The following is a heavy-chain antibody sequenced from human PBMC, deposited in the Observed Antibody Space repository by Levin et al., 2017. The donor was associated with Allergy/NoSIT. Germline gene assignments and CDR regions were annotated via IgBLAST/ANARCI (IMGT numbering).Heavy chain of an antibody. V-gene: IGHV1-8*01. CDR2: MNPNSGNT. D-gene: IGHD2-15*01. J-gene: IGHJ3*02. CDR3: ARDTRYCSGGSCYSGAFDI. CDR1: GYTFTSYD. Sequence: ASVKVSCKASGYTFTSYDINWVRQATGQGLEWMGWMNPNSGNTGYAQKFQGRVTMTRNTSISTAYMELSSLRSEDTAVYYCARDTRYCSGGSCYSGAFDIWGQGTMVTVSS.